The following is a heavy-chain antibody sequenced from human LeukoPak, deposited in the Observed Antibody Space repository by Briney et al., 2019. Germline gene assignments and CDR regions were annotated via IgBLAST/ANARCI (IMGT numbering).Heavy chain of an antibody. Sequence: GGSLRLSCAASGFIFRTYAMNWVRQAPGKGLEWVSVISYSGGSTHYADSVKGRFTISRDNSKNTLDLQMNSMRVEDTAVYYCARGTDFWSGKAYFYMDVWGKGTTVTVSS. CDR2: ISYSGGST. CDR3: ARGTDFWSGKAYFYMDV. D-gene: IGHD3-3*01. V-gene: IGHV3-23*01. J-gene: IGHJ6*03. CDR1: GFIFRTYA.